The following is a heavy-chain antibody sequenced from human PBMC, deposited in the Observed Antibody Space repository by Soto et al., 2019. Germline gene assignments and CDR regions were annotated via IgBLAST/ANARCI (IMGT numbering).Heavy chain of an antibody. J-gene: IGHJ4*01. Sequence: GGSLRLSCAASGFTFSSYGMSWVRQAPGKGLEWVSAVSSSGGTTNYAGSAKGRFTISRDNSKNTLYLQMNSLRAEDTAVYYCAKVSRGAVVPAAMYWGQGTLVTVSS. V-gene: IGHV3-23*01. CDR1: GFTFSSYG. D-gene: IGHD2-2*01. CDR3: AKVSRGAVVPAAMY. CDR2: VSSSGGTT.